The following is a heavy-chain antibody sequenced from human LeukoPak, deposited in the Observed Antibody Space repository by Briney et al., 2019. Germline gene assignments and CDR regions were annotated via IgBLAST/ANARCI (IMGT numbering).Heavy chain of an antibody. Sequence: PSETLSLTCAVYGGSFSGYYWSGIRQPPGKGLEWIGEINHSGSTNYNPSLKSRVIISVDTSKNQFSLKVTSVTAADTAVYYCARGELQYSSGRYAVRVLDYWGQGTLVTVSS. CDR1: GGSFSGYY. CDR2: INHSGST. CDR3: ARGELQYSSGRYAVRVLDY. D-gene: IGHD6-19*01. V-gene: IGHV4-34*01. J-gene: IGHJ4*02.